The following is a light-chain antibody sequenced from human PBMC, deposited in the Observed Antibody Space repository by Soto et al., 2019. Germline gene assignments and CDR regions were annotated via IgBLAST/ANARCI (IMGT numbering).Light chain of an antibody. CDR2: YDS. J-gene: IGLJ2*01. CDR3: QVWDSSSVV. CDR1: NIGSKS. V-gene: IGLV3-21*04. Sequence: VLTQPPSVSVAPGKTARITCGGNNIGSKSVHWYQQKPGQAPVLVIYYDSDRPSGIPERFSGSNSGNTATLTISRVEAGDEADYYCQVWDSSSVVFGGGTKLTVL.